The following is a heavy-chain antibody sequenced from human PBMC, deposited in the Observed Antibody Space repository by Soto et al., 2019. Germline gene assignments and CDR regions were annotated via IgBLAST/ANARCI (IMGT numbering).Heavy chain of an antibody. D-gene: IGHD3-10*01. CDR2: NSAYNGNT. CDR1: GYTFTSYG. CDR3: ARDGRGTSMGFTAGDWFDP. J-gene: IGHJ5*02. Sequence: QVQLVQSGAEVKKPGGSVKVSCKASGYTFTSYGISWVRQAPGQGLEWMGWNSAYNGNTNYAQKFHGRVTMTTDTSTSTAYMELRSLRSADTAVYYCARDGRGTSMGFTAGDWFDPWGQGTLVTVSS. V-gene: IGHV1-18*01.